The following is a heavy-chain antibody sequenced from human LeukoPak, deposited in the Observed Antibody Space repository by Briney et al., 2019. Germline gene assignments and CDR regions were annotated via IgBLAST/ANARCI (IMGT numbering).Heavy chain of an antibody. CDR3: AREFNIAVAGIYTGFDI. Sequence: GGSLRLSCAAPGFTFSSYSMNWVRQAPGKGLEWVANIKEDGSEKRYVGSVKGRFTISRDNAKNSLYLQMNSLRADDTAVYYCAREFNIAVAGIYTGFDIWGQGTMVTVSS. J-gene: IGHJ3*02. V-gene: IGHV3-7*03. D-gene: IGHD6-19*01. CDR2: IKEDGSEK. CDR1: GFTFSSYS.